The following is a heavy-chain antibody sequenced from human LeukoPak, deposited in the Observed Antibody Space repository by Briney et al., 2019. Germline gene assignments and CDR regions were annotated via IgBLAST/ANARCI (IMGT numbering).Heavy chain of an antibody. CDR3: GRAFPPLRTSSVGDL. J-gene: IGHJ4*02. D-gene: IGHD3-16*01. Sequence: KAGGSLRLSCSGSGFTFRDYDMNWVRQAPRKGLEWVSSISYLSSHVYYGDSVKGRFSISRDNAKNSLYLQMNSLGAEDTAIYYCGRAFPPLRTSSVGDLWGQGILVTVSS. CDR2: ISYLSSHV. V-gene: IGHV3-21*01. CDR1: GFTFRDYD.